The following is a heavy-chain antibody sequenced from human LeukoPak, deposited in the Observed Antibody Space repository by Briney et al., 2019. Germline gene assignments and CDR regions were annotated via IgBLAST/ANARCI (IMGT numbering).Heavy chain of an antibody. V-gene: IGHV4-59*02. CDR1: GGSVSSYY. J-gene: IGHJ5*02. D-gene: IGHD2-15*01. CDR3: ARSFGRYCSGGSCYHYANWFDP. Sequence: SETLSLTCAVSGGSVSSYYWSWLRQPPGRGLEWIGYIYNSGNTNYNPSLKSRVTISVGTSKNQFSLKLSSVTAADTAVYYCARSFGRYCSGGSCYHYANWFDPWGQGTLVTVSS. CDR2: IYNSGNT.